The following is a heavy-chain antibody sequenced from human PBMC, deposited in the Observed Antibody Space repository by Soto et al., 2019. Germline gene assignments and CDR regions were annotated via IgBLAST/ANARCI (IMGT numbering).Heavy chain of an antibody. CDR3: ARSEAAAGDFDY. D-gene: IGHD6-13*01. Sequence: SETLSLTCTVSGDSVSDSYWWNWVRQPPGKGLERIGEISHSETTDYSPSLKSRVTISLDKSKNQFSLKMSSVTAADTAVYYCARSEAAAGDFDYWGQGALVTVSS. CDR2: ISHSETT. V-gene: IGHV4-4*02. J-gene: IGHJ4*02. CDR1: GDSVSDSYW.